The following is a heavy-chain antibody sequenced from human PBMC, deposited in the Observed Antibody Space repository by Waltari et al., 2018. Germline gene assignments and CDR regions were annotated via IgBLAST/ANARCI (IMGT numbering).Heavy chain of an antibody. V-gene: IGHV4-34*01. D-gene: IGHD3-22*01. CDR3: APLYYYDSSGYFDY. J-gene: IGHJ4*02. Sequence: QVQLQQWGAGLLKPSETLSLTCAVYGGSFSGYYWSWIRQPPGKGLEWIGEINHSGSTNYNPSLKSRVTISVDTSKNQFSLKLSSVTAADTAVYYCAPLYYYDSSGYFDYWGQGTLVTVSS. CDR1: GGSFSGYY. CDR2: INHSGST.